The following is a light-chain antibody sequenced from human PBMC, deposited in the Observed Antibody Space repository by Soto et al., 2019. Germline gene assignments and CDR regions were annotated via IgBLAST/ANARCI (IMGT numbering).Light chain of an antibody. CDR1: QSINTW. CDR2: DAS. V-gene: IGKV1-5*01. Sequence: DIQMTQSPTTLSASVGDRGTITCRASQSINTWLAWYQQKSGKAPKLLIYDASSLESGVPPRFSGSGSGTDFTLTISSLEPEDFAVYYCQQRSNWPPITFGQGTRREIK. J-gene: IGKJ5*01. CDR3: QQRSNWPPIT.